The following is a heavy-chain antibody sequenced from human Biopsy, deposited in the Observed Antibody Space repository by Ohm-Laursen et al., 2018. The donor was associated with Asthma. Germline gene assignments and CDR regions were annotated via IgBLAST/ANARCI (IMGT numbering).Heavy chain of an antibody. CDR2: IGLDSGTT. V-gene: IGHV3-9*01. J-gene: IGHJ4*02. Sequence: SLRLSCTASGFRFESFAMHWVRQAPGKGLEWVAGIGLDSGTTVYAGSVRGRFTISRDNAKKSVFLQLNSLRAEDSAFYYCGKGVAAAIAYPDSWGQGTLVTVSS. CDR1: GFRFESFA. D-gene: IGHD2-2*01. CDR3: GKGVAAAIAYPDS.